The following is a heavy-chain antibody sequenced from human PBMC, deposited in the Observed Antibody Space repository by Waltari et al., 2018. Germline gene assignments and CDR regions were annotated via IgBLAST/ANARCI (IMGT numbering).Heavy chain of an antibody. Sequence: QLQLQESGPGLVKPSETLSLTCTVSGGSIRCGTYYWGWICQPPGKGLEWIGSIFYSGSTYYNPSLKSRVTISVDTSKNQFSLKLSSVTAADTAVYYCARHNYDSSGYYHFDFWGRGTLVTVSS. CDR2: IFYSGST. V-gene: IGHV4-39*01. D-gene: IGHD3-22*01. CDR1: GGSIRCGTYY. J-gene: IGHJ4*02. CDR3: ARHNYDSSGYYHFDF.